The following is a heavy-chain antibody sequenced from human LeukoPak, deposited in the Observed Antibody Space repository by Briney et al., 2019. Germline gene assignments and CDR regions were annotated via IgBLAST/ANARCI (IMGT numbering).Heavy chain of an antibody. D-gene: IGHD3-3*01. CDR3: AKVDGITIFEVFDY. CDR2: ISGSGITT. CDR1: GFTFSSYA. Sequence: GRPLRLSCAASGFTFSSYAMSWVRQTPGKGLEWRSSISGSGITTYYADSVKGQFTISRDNSKNTLYLQMISLRADDTAVYFCAKVDGITIFEVFDYWGQGTLVTVSS. J-gene: IGHJ4*02. V-gene: IGHV3-23*01.